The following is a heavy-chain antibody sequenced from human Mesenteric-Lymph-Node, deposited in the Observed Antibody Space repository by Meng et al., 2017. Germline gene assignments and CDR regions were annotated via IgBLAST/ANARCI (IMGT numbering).Heavy chain of an antibody. J-gene: IGHJ3*02. V-gene: IGHV4-39*01. D-gene: IGHD2-2*01. CDR3: ARHVVGEGAFDI. CDR2: IYYSGST. Sequence: QVQLQESGPGLVKPSQTLSLTCTVSGGSISSGDYYWSWIRQPPGKGLEWIGSIYYSGSTYYNPSLKSRVTISVDTSKNQFSLKLTSVTAADAAVYYCARHVVGEGAFDIWGQGTMVTVSS. CDR1: GGSISSGDYY.